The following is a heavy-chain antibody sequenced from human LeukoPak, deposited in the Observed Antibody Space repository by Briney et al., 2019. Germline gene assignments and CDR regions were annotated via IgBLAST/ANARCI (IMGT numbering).Heavy chain of an antibody. V-gene: IGHV3-21*01. CDR3: AREPNRGSYLN. Sequence: GGPLRLSCAASGFTFCSYSMNWVPQAPGKGLVGVSSISSSSRYIYYADSVKGRFTISRDNAKNSLYLQINSLRAEDTAVYYCAREPNRGSYLNWGQGTLVTVSS. J-gene: IGHJ4*02. D-gene: IGHD1-26*01. CDR1: GFTFCSYS. CDR2: ISSSSRYI.